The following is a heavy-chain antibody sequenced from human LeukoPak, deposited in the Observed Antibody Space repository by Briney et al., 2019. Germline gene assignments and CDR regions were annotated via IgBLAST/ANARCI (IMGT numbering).Heavy chain of an antibody. V-gene: IGHV3-33*06. CDR3: AKDTVGAVAGFDY. CDR1: GFTFSSYS. CDR2: IWYDGTNK. D-gene: IGHD6-19*01. Sequence: PGGSLRLSCAASGFTFSSYSMNWVRQAPGKGLEWVAIIWYDGTNKYYADSVKGRFTISRDNSKNTLYLQMNSLGAEDTAVYFCAKDTVGAVAGFDYWGQGTLVTVSS. J-gene: IGHJ4*02.